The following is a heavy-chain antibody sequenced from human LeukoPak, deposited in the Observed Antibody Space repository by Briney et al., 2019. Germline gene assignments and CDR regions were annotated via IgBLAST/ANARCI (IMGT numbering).Heavy chain of an antibody. CDR3: TRDRGYSSGWYGEEALLFDY. V-gene: IGHV3-49*03. D-gene: IGHD6-19*01. CDR1: GFTFGDYA. J-gene: IGHJ4*02. Sequence: GGSLRLSCTASGFTFGDYAMSWFRQAPGKGLEWVGFIRSKAYGGTTEYAASVKGRFTISRDDSKSIAYLQMNSLKTEDTAVYYCTRDRGYSSGWYGEEALLFDYWGQGTLVTVSS. CDR2: IRSKAYGGTT.